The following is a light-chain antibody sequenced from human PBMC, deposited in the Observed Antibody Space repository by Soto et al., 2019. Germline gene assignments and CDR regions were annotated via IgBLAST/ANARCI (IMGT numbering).Light chain of an antibody. CDR1: QTVSSN. Sequence: EIVMTQSPATLSVSPGERATVSCRASQTVSSNLAWYQQNPGQAPRLLIHGASTRATGVPARFSGSGSGTEFPLTISSLQSEDFAVYYCQQYHNWPPQYTFGQGTKLQIK. CDR3: QQYHNWPPQYT. V-gene: IGKV3-15*01. J-gene: IGKJ2*01. CDR2: GAS.